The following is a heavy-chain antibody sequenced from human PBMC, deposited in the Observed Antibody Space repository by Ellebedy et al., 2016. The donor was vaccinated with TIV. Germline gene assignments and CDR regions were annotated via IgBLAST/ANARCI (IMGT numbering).Heavy chain of an antibody. Sequence: SVKVSCXASGGTFSSYAISWVRQAPGQGLEWMGGIIPIFGTANYAQKFQGRVTITADESTSTAYMELSSLRSEDTAVYYCATNFEDYYFDYWGQGTLVTVSS. V-gene: IGHV1-69*13. CDR3: ATNFEDYYFDY. J-gene: IGHJ4*02. D-gene: IGHD2-15*01. CDR1: GGTFSSYA. CDR2: IIPIFGTA.